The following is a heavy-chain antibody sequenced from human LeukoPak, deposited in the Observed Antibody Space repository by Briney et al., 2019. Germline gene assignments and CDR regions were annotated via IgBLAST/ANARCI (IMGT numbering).Heavy chain of an antibody. V-gene: IGHV4-31*03. J-gene: IGHJ4*01. CDR2: IYYSGST. D-gene: IGHD5-24*01. CDR3: ARDQGDGYNSPFCY. CDR1: SGSISSGGYY. Sequence: SETLSLTCTVSSGSISSGGYYWSWIRKHPGKGLEWIGYIYYSGSTYSNPSLKSRVTISVDTSKNQFSLKLSSVTAADTAVYYCARDQGDGYNSPFCYWGHGTLVTVSS.